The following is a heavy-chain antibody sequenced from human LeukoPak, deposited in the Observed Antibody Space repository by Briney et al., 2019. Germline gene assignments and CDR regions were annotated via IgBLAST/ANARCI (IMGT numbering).Heavy chain of an antibody. CDR1: GYTFTAYY. CDR2: INPNSGRT. V-gene: IGHV1-2*02. J-gene: IGHJ4*02. Sequence: ASVKVSCKASGYTFTAYYMHWVRQAPGQGLEWMGWINPNSGRTNFAQKFQGRVTMTRDTSITTAYMELSRLRSDDTAVYYCAREIPCSSSSCLDYWGQGTLVTVSS. CDR3: AREIPCSSSSCLDY. D-gene: IGHD2-2*01.